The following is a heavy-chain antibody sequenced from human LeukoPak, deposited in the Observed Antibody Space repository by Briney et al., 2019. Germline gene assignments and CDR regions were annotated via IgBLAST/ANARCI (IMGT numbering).Heavy chain of an antibody. CDR3: ARGWLHPYYYYYYMDV. J-gene: IGHJ6*03. V-gene: IGHV3-53*04. Sequence: PGGSLRLSCAASGFTVSSNYMSWVRQAPGKGLEWVSVIYSGGSTYYADSVKGRFTISRHNSKNTLYLQMNSLRAEDTAVYYCARGWLHPYYYYYYMDVWGKGTTVTVSS. D-gene: IGHD5-24*01. CDR2: IYSGGST. CDR1: GFTVSSNY.